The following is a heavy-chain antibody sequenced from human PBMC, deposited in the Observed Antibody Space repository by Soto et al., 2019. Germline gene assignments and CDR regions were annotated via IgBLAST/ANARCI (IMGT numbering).Heavy chain of an antibody. V-gene: IGHV4-38-2*01. CDR1: GYSISSGYY. D-gene: IGHD3-22*01. J-gene: IGHJ4*02. CDR3: ARGGRYYDSSGLFDY. CDR2: IYHSGST. Sequence: PSETLSLTCAVSGYSISSGYYWGWIRQPPGKGLEWIGSIYHSGSTYYNPSLKSRVNISVDTSKNQFSLKLSSVTAADTAVYYCARGGRYYDSSGLFDYWGQGTLVTVAS.